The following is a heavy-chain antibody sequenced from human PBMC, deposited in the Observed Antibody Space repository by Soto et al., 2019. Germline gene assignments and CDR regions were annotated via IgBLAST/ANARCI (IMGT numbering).Heavy chain of an antibody. D-gene: IGHD1-1*01. J-gene: IGHJ4*02. CDR1: GYDFTTYG. Sequence: QVHLVQSGAEVKKPGASVKVSCKGSGYDFTTYGITWVRQAPGQGLEWMAWISARNGNTDYAQKLQGRVTVTRDTSTSTAYMELRSLRSDDTAMYYCARGRYGDYWGQGALVTVSS. CDR3: ARGRYGDY. CDR2: ISARNGNT. V-gene: IGHV1-18*01.